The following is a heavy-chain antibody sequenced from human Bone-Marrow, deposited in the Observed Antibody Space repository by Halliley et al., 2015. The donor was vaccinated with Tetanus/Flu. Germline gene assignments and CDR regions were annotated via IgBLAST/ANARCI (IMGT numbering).Heavy chain of an antibody. V-gene: IGHV3-66*01. CDR2: IHSGGST. D-gene: IGHD1-26*01. CDR3: AREGLVGTAAAFDI. J-gene: IGHJ3*02. Sequence: LEWVSIIHSGGSTYYTNSVKGRFPISRDNSKNTVYLQMNNLRAGDAAVYYCAREGLVGTAAAFDIWGQGTTVTVSS.